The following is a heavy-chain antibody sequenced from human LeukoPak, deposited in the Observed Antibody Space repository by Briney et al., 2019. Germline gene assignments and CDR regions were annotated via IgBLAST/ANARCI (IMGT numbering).Heavy chain of an antibody. Sequence: SEALSLTCTVSDGSISTDSYYWSWIRQPAGKGLEWIGRIYTSGSTNYNPSLKSRVTISVDTSKNQFSLKLSSVTAADTAVYYCASQPIPTYYYDSSGYYAWFDPWGQGTLVTVSS. CDR2: IYTSGST. J-gene: IGHJ5*02. CDR1: DGSISTDSYY. V-gene: IGHV4-61*02. CDR3: ASQPIPTYYYDSSGYYAWFDP. D-gene: IGHD3-22*01.